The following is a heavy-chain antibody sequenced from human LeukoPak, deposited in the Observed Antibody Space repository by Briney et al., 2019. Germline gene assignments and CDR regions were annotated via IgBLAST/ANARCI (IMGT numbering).Heavy chain of an antibody. Sequence: PGGSLRLSCAASGFTFSSYDMHWVRQATGKGLEWVSAIGTAGDTYYPGSVKGRFTISRDNSKNTLYLQMNSLRADDTAVYYCAKTPAAYFYYGMDVWGQGTTVTVSS. CDR2: IGTAGDT. CDR1: GFTFSSYD. V-gene: IGHV3-13*01. J-gene: IGHJ6*02. CDR3: AKTPAAYFYYGMDV. D-gene: IGHD2-2*01.